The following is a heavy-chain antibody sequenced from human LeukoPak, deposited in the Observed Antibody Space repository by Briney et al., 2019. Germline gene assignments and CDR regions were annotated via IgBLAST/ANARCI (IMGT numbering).Heavy chain of an antibody. CDR3: AKARESLPNFDY. V-gene: IGHV3-23*01. CDR2: ISGSGGST. D-gene: IGHD5/OR15-5a*01. CDR1: GFTFSSYG. Sequence: GGSLRLSCAASGFTFSSYGMHWVRQAPGKGLEWVSGISGSGGSTYYADSVKGRFTISRDNSKNTLYLQMNSLRAEDTAVYYCAKARESLPNFDYWGQGTLVTVSS. J-gene: IGHJ4*02.